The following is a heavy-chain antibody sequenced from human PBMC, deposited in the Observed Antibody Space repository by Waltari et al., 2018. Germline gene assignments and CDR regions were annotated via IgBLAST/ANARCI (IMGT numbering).Heavy chain of an antibody. Sequence: QVQLQESGPGLVKPSETLSVTCSVPGGSINPHYWSWIRQPPGKGLEWIGNIYHSGRTYFNPSLQSRVTISVDMSKNQFSLQLSSVTAADTAVYFCARPRSGYSMDHFDSWGQGVLVTVSS. CDR2: IYHSGRT. D-gene: IGHD6-13*01. CDR1: GGSINPHY. V-gene: IGHV4-59*11. CDR3: ARPRSGYSMDHFDS. J-gene: IGHJ4*02.